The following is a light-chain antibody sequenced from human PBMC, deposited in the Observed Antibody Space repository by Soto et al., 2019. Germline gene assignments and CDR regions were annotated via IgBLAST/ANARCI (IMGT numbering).Light chain of an antibody. CDR2: GAS. V-gene: IGKV3-15*01. CDR1: QTIASN. CDR3: QQYHNWPPQYT. Sequence: EIVMTQSPASLSVSPGDGATLSCRASQTIASNLAWYQQKPGQGPRLLIHGASTRAAGVPARFTGSGSGTDFALTIISLQSEDFAVCYCQQYHNWPPQYTFGQGTKLQIK. J-gene: IGKJ2*01.